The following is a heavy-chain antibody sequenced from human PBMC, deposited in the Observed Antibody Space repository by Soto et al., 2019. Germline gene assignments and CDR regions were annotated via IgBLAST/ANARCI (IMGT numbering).Heavy chain of an antibody. CDR2: ISSSSSYI. CDR1: GFTFSSYS. CDR3: ARGRRGHLRFLEWHLLPVDY. Sequence: GGSLRLSCAASGFTFSSYSMNWVRQAPGKGLEWVSSISSSSSYIYYADSVKGRFTISRDNAKNSLYLQMNSLRAEDTAVYYCARGRRGHLRFLEWHLLPVDYWGQGTLVTVSS. D-gene: IGHD3-3*01. J-gene: IGHJ4*02. V-gene: IGHV3-21*01.